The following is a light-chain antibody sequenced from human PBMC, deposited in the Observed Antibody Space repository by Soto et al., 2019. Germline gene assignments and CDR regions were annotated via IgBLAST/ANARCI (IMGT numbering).Light chain of an antibody. V-gene: IGKV3D-15*01. Sequence: ESVTTQSPFTLSVTPGERATLSCRASQSISNKLAWYQQKPGQAPRLLIYGASTRATGIPDRFSGSGSGTDFTLTISRLEPEDFAVYYCQQLTDWPPQWTFGQGTKVDI. J-gene: IGKJ1*01. CDR3: QQLTDWPPQWT. CDR2: GAS. CDR1: QSISNK.